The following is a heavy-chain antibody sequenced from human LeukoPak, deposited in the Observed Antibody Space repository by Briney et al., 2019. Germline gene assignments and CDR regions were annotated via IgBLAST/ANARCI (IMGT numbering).Heavy chain of an antibody. J-gene: IGHJ4*02. V-gene: IGHV3-30-3*01. CDR2: ISYDGSNK. CDR1: GFTFSSYA. Sequence: QSGGSLRLSCAASGFTFSSYAMHWVRQAPGKGLEWVAVISYDGSNKYYADSVKGRFTISRDNSKNTLYLQMNSLRAEDTAVYYCARDPRSRGYFDYWGQGTLVTVSS. CDR3: ARDPRSRGYFDY.